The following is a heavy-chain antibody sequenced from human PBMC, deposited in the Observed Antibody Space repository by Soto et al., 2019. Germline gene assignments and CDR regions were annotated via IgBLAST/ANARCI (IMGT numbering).Heavy chain of an antibody. V-gene: IGHV5-51*01. J-gene: IGHJ4*02. CDR2: TYPGDDDT. D-gene: IGHD2-21*02. Sequence: GESLKISCKGAGYSFTSDWSCLVRQVPRKGVGWMGITYPGDDDTRYSPSFNGQVPISAAKSISTDYLQWSSLKASDTDMYYCARREYCGGDSYSGLGYWGQGTLVTVSS. CDR1: GYSFTSDW. CDR3: ARREYCGGDSYSGLGY.